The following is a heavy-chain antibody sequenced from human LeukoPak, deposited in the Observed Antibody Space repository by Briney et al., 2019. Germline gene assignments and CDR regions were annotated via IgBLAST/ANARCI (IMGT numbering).Heavy chain of an antibody. Sequence: QASETLSLTCTVSGGSISSYHWSWIRQPPGKGLEWIGYIYYSGRTYYNPSLKSRVTISLDRSKNQFSLKLSSVTAADTAVYFCARGYGDNSGAFDISGEGTLVTVSS. V-gene: IGHV4-59*12. CDR3: ARGYGDNSGAFDI. J-gene: IGHJ3*02. CDR2: IYYSGRT. D-gene: IGHD4-23*01. CDR1: GGSISSYH.